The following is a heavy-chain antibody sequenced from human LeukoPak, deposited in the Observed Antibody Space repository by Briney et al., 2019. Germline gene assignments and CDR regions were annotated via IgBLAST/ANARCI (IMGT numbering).Heavy chain of an antibody. CDR2: IYYSGST. CDR3: ARLFSSSWYRGAFDL. V-gene: IGHV4-39*01. J-gene: IGHJ3*01. CDR1: GGSISSSSYY. D-gene: IGHD6-13*01. Sequence: PSETLSLTCTVSGGSISSSSYYWGWIRQPPGKGLEWIGSIYYSGSTYYNPSLKSRVTISVDTSKNQFSLKLSSVTAADTAVYYCARLFSSSWYRGAFDLWGQGTMVTVSS.